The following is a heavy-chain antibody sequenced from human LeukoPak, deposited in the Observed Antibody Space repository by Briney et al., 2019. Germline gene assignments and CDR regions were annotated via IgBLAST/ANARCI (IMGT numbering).Heavy chain of an antibody. V-gene: IGHV4-39*07. CDR3: AREARFALPVVGSGDY. D-gene: IGHD6-19*01. J-gene: IGHJ4*02. CDR2: MFYNGAT. CDR1: GGSISSSDYY. Sequence: SETLSVTCSVSGGSISSSDYYWGWIRQPPGKGLEWIGTMFYNGATKSNPSLSSRVTMSIDTSKNQFSLKLRSVTAADTAVYYCAREARFALPVVGSGDYWGQGTLVTVSS.